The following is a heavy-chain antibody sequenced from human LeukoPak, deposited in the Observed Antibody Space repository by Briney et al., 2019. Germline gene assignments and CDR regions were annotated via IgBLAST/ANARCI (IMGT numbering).Heavy chain of an antibody. CDR3: ARGLRSSGWFPDY. CDR2: IYYSGST. CDR1: GGSISSYY. V-gene: IGHV4-59*08. D-gene: IGHD6-19*01. Sequence: SETLSLTCTVSGGSISSYYWSWIRQPPGKGLEWIGYIYYSGSTNYNPSLKSRVTISVDTSKNQFSLRLSSVTAADTAVYFCARGLRSSGWFPDYWGQGTLVTVSS. J-gene: IGHJ4*02.